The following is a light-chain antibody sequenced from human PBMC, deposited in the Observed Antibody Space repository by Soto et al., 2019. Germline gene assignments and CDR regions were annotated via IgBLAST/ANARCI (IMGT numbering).Light chain of an antibody. CDR2: AAS. CDR1: QSISNY. Sequence: IQMTQSASSLSASVGTRVPIPCRASQSISNYLNWYQQKPGKAPKFLIYAASSLQSGVPSRFSGIGSGTDFTLTISSLKNEDFATYYGQQRYSTPRTFGQGTKVDIK. V-gene: IGKV1-39*01. J-gene: IGKJ1*01. CDR3: QQRYSTPRT.